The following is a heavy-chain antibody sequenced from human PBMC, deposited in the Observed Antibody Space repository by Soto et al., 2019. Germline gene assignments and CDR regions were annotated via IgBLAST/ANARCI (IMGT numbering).Heavy chain of an antibody. J-gene: IGHJ6*02. CDR1: GFTFSSYA. CDR3: ARQYTGYYYYGMDV. CDR2: ISYDGSNK. V-gene: IGHV3-30-3*01. D-gene: IGHD5-18*01. Sequence: QVQLVESGGGVVQPGRSLRLSCAASGFTFSSYAMHWVRQAPGKGLEWVAVISYDGSNKYYADSVKGRFTISRDNSKNTLYLQMNSLRAEDTAVYYCARQYTGYYYYGMDVWGQGTTVTVSS.